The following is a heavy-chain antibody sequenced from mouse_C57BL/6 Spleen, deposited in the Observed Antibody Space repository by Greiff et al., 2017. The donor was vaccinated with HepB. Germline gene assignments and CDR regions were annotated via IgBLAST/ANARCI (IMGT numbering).Heavy chain of an antibody. D-gene: IGHD1-1*01. CDR1: GYAFSSYR. Sequence: QVQLQQSGAELVKPGASVKISCKASGYAFSSYRMNWVKQRPGKGLEWIGQIYPGDGDTNYNGKFKGKATLTADKSSSTAYMQLSSLTSEDSAVYFCARGITTVGGYAMDYWGQGTSVTVSS. CDR3: ARGITTVGGYAMDY. V-gene: IGHV1-80*01. J-gene: IGHJ4*01. CDR2: IYPGDGDT.